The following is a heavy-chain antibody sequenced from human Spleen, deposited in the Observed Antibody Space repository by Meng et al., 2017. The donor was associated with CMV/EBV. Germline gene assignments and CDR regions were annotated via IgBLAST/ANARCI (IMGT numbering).Heavy chain of an antibody. CDR3: ARGILVWFGETRGSYYFDY. J-gene: IGHJ4*02. D-gene: IGHD3-10*01. CDR1: GFTFSSYS. CDR2: ISSSSSTI. V-gene: IGHV3-48*04. Sequence: GESLKISCAASGFTFSSYSMNWVRQAPGKGLEWVSYISSSSSTIYYADSVKGRFTISRDNAKNSLYLQMTSLRAEDTALYYCARGILVWFGETRGSYYFDYWGQGTRVTVSS.